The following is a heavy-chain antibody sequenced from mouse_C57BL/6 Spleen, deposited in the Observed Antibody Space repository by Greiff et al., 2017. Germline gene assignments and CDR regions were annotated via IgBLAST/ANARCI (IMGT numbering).Heavy chain of an antibody. CDR3: AAWFAY. CDR1: GYSFTGYY. V-gene: IGHV1-42*01. Sequence: VQLQQSGPELVKPGASVKISCKASGYSFTGYYMNWVKQSPEKSLEWIGEINPSTGGTTYNQKFKAKATSTVDKSSSTAYMQLKSLTSEDSAVYYCAAWFAYWGQGTLVTVSA. J-gene: IGHJ3*01. CDR2: INPSTGGT.